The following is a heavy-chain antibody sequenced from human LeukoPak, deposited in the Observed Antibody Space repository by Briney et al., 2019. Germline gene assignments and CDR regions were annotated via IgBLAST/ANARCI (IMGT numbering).Heavy chain of an antibody. D-gene: IGHD3-16*02. CDR1: GFTFSSYA. Sequence: GGSLRLSCAASGFTFSSYAMSWVRQAPGKGLEWVSAISGSGGSTYYADSVKGRFTISRDNSKNTLYLQMNSLRAEDTAVYYCAKDQPNDYVWGSYRYAFDIWGQGTMVTVSS. J-gene: IGHJ3*02. V-gene: IGHV3-23*01. CDR2: ISGSGGST. CDR3: AKDQPNDYVWGSYRYAFDI.